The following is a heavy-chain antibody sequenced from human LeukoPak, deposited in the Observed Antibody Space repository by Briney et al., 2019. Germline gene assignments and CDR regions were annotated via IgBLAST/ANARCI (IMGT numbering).Heavy chain of an antibody. V-gene: IGHV4-38-2*02. J-gene: IGHJ3*02. CDR1: GYSISSGYY. D-gene: IGHD6-13*01. CDR3: ARHAWNGGSSSGPAGAFDI. CDR2: IYYSGST. Sequence: PSETLSLTCTVSGYSISSGYYWGWIRQPPGKGLEWIGYIYYSGSTNYNPSLKGRVTISVDTSKNQFSLKLSSVTAADTAVYYCARHAWNGGSSSGPAGAFDIWGQGTMVTVSS.